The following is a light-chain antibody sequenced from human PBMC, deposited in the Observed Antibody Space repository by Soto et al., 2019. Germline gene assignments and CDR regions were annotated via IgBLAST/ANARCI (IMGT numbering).Light chain of an antibody. CDR2: SNN. Sequence: QSVLTQPPSASGTPGQRVTISCSGNSSNIGSNTVSWYQQVPGTAPKLLIYSNNQRPSGVPDRFSGSKSGTSASLATSGLQSEDEADYYCAAWDDSLNALVFGTGTKVTVL. J-gene: IGLJ1*01. V-gene: IGLV1-44*01. CDR1: SSNIGSNT. CDR3: AAWDDSLNALV.